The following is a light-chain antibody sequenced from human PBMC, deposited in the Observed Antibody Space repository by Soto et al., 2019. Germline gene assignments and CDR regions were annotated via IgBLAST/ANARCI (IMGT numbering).Light chain of an antibody. V-gene: IGLV1-47*01. CDR1: SANVGTNY. J-gene: IGLJ2*01. CDR2: RND. Sequence: QSVLSQPPSASGTPGQTVTVSCSGSSANVGTNYVYWYQQLPATAPKLLIYRNDHRPSGVPDRFAGSKSGTSASLAISGLRSEDEAEYFCAAWDDSVSGILFGGGTQLTVL. CDR3: AAWDDSVSGIL.